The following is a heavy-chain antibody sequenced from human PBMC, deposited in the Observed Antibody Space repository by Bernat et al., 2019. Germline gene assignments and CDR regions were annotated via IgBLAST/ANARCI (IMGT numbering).Heavy chain of an antibody. CDR1: GFTFSSYG. D-gene: IGHD6-13*01. Sequence: QVQLVESGGGVVQPGRSLRLSCAASGFTFSSYGMHWVRQAPGKGLEWVAVLWYDGSNKYYADSVKGRLTISRDNSKNTLYLQMNSLRAEDTAVYYCARNPGWGAAAGNYYYYGMDVWGQGTTVTVSS. J-gene: IGHJ6*02. V-gene: IGHV3-33*01. CDR3: ARNPGWGAAAGNYYYYGMDV. CDR2: LWYDGSNK.